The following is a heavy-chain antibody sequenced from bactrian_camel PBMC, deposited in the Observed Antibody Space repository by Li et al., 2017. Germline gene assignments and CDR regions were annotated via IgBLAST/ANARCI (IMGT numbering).Heavy chain of an antibody. J-gene: IGHJ4*01. D-gene: IGHD3*01. Sequence: QVQLVESGGGSVQAGGSLRLSCVASEYTYNTYCMGWFRQAPGKERVGVATIDSEDITSYSDSVKGRFTISRDNAKNTLYLQMNNLKPEDTAMYYCAAGLRANIWVATDYNYWGQGTQVTVS. CDR2: IDSEDIT. V-gene: IGHV3S57*01. CDR3: AAGLRANIWVATDYNY. CDR1: EYTYNTYC.